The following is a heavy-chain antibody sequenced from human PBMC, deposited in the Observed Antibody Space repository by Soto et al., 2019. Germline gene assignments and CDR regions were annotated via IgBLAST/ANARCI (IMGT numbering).Heavy chain of an antibody. D-gene: IGHD2-21*01. CDR3: AREDWHRFVP. J-gene: IGHJ5*02. CDR1: GFIFSPFW. V-gene: IGHV3-7*01. Sequence: EVQLVESGGGLVQPGGSLRLSCATSGFIFSPFWMSWVRQAPGKGLEWVATISGDGSDKFYVDSVKGRFTISRDNALNSLFLHMNSLRDEDTAVYYCAREDWHRFVPWGQGTLVTVSS. CDR2: ISGDGSDK.